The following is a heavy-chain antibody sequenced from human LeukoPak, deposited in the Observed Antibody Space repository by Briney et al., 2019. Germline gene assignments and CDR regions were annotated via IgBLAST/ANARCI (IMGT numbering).Heavy chain of an antibody. V-gene: IGHV1-2*02. CDR3: ARDSVRDYYDSSGYFF. CDR2: SNPNSGGT. CDR1: GYTFTGYY. Sequence: PGASVKVSCKASGYTFTGYYMHGVRQAPGQGLEGMGWSNPNSGGTNYAQKFQGRVTMTRGTSISTAYMELSRLRSDETAVYYCARDSVRDYYDSSGYFFWGQGTLVTVSS. D-gene: IGHD3-22*01. J-gene: IGHJ4*02.